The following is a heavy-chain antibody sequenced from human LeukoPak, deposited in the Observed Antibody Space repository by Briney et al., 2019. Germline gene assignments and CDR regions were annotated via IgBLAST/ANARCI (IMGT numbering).Heavy chain of an antibody. J-gene: IGHJ4*02. V-gene: IGHV1-69*01. D-gene: IGHD3-3*01. CDR2: IIPIFGTA. CDR3: ASTYYDFWSGYPRGYYFDY. CDR1: GGTFSSYA. Sequence: SVKVSCKASGGTFSSYAISWVRQAPGQGLEWMGGIIPIFGTANYAQKFQGRVTITADESTSTAYMGLSSLRSEDTAVYYCASTYYDFWSGYPRGYYFDYWGQGTLVTVSS.